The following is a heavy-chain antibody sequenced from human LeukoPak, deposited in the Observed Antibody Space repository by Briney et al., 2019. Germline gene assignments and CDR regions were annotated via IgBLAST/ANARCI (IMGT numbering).Heavy chain of an antibody. Sequence: ASVKVSCKASGYTFTGYYIHWVRQAPGQGLEWMGIINPGDGTTSYAQKFQGRVTMTRDTSTSTVYMELRSLRSEDTAVYYCAGDGLPWSDAFDIWGQGTMVTVSS. V-gene: IGHV1-46*01. CDR2: INPGDGTT. CDR3: AGDGLPWSDAFDI. CDR1: GYTFTGYY. J-gene: IGHJ3*02. D-gene: IGHD3-10*01.